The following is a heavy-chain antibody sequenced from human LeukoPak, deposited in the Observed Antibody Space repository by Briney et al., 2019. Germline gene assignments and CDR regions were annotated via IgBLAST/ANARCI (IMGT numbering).Heavy chain of an antibody. D-gene: IGHD3-16*01. V-gene: IGHV4-39*07. Sequence: SETLSLTCTVSGGSISSSSYYWGWIRQPPGKGLEWIGSIYHSGSTYYNPSLKSRVTISVDTSKNQFSLKLSSVTAADTAVYYCARVDMRPWGSGNWFDPWGQGTLVTVSS. J-gene: IGHJ5*02. CDR3: ARVDMRPWGSGNWFDP. CDR2: IYHSGST. CDR1: GGSISSSSYY.